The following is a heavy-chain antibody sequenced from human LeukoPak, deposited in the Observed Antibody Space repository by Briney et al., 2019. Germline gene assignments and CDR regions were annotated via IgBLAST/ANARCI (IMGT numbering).Heavy chain of an antibody. Sequence: PSETLSLTCAVYGGSFSGYYWSWIRQPPGKGLEWIGEINHSGSTNYNPSLKSRVTISVDTSKNQFSLKLSSVTAADTAVYYCARGADYDFWSGYPDVWGKGTTVTVSS. CDR2: INHSGST. D-gene: IGHD3-3*01. J-gene: IGHJ6*04. V-gene: IGHV4-34*01. CDR3: ARGADYDFWSGYPDV. CDR1: GGSFSGYY.